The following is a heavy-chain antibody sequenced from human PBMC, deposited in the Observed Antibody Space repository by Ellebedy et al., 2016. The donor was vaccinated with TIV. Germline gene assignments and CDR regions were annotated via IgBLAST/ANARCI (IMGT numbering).Heavy chain of an antibody. Sequence: GESLKISCAASGFTFSSYSMNWVRQAPGKGLEWVSYISSSSRTIYYADSVKGRFTISRDNAKNSLYLQMNSLRAEDTAVYYCAREGVWVTRAFDYWGQGTLVTISS. J-gene: IGHJ4*02. CDR1: GFTFSSYS. V-gene: IGHV3-48*01. CDR3: AREGVWVTRAFDY. CDR2: ISSSSRTI. D-gene: IGHD2-21*02.